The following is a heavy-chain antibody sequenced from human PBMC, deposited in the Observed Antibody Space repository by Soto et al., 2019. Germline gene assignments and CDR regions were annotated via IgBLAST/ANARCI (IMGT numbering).Heavy chain of an antibody. CDR2: IIPIFGTP. V-gene: IGHV1-69*01. D-gene: IGHD3-22*01. J-gene: IGHJ3*02. CDR1: GGTFTSAT. CDR3: ARGVEYYDSSGYMDAFDI. Sequence: SLLVYCTAAGGTFTSATVNWLRQSPAQGLEWMGGIIPIFGTPNYAQKFQGRVTITAGESTSTAYMELSSLRSEDTAVYYCARGVEYYDSSGYMDAFDIWGQGTVVTVSS.